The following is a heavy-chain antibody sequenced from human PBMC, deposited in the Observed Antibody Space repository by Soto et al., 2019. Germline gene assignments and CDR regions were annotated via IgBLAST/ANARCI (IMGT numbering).Heavy chain of an antibody. J-gene: IGHJ4*02. D-gene: IGHD3-10*01. CDR2: IYYSGST. CDR3: ARAITMVRGVYFDY. V-gene: IGHV4-30-4*01. Sequence: SETLSLTCTVSGGSISSGDYDWSWIRQPPGKGLEWIGYIYYSGSTYYNPSLKSRVTISVDTSKNQFSLKLSSVTAADTAVYYCARAITMVRGVYFDYWGQGTLVTVSS. CDR1: GGSISSGDYD.